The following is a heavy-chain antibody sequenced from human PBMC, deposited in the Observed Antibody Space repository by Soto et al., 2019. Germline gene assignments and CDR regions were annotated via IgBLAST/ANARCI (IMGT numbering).Heavy chain of an antibody. Sequence: ASVKVSCKAPGYTFTSYGISWVRQAPGQRLEWMGWINAGNGNTKYSQKFQGRVTITRDTSASTAYMELSSLRSEDTAVYYCARVDEGCSSTSCYNDYYYGMDVWGQGTTVTVSS. CDR1: GYTFTSYG. D-gene: IGHD2-2*02. CDR2: INAGNGNT. V-gene: IGHV1-3*01. CDR3: ARVDEGCSSTSCYNDYYYGMDV. J-gene: IGHJ6*02.